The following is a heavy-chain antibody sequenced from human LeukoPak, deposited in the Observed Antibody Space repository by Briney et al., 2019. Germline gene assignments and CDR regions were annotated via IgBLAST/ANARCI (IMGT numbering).Heavy chain of an antibody. J-gene: IGHJ4*02. Sequence: ASVKVSCKASGYTFTSYDINWVRPATGQGLEWMGWMNPNSGNTGYAQKFQGRVTMTRNTSISTAYMELSSLRSEDTAVYYCARSVSGDYDGDYWGQGTLVTVSS. V-gene: IGHV1-8*01. D-gene: IGHD4-17*01. CDR2: MNPNSGNT. CDR3: ARSVSGDYDGDY. CDR1: GYTFTSYD.